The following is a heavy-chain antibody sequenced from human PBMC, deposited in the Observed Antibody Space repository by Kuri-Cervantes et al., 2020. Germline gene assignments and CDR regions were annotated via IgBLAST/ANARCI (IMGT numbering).Heavy chain of an antibody. D-gene: IGHD5-12*01. J-gene: IGHJ6*02. CDR1: GYTFTGYY. V-gene: IGHV1-2*02. Sequence: ASVKVSCKASGYTFTGYYMHWVRQAPGQGLEWMGWINPNSGGTNYAQKFQGRVTVTRDTSISTAYMELSRLRSDDTAAYYCARATYSGYDWVYYYYYGMDVWGQGTTVTVSS. CDR2: INPNSGGT. CDR3: ARATYSGYDWVYYYYYGMDV.